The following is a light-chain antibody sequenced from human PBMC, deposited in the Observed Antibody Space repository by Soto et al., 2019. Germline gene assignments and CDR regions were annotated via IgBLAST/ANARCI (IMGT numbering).Light chain of an antibody. CDR2: AAS. V-gene: IGKV1-39*01. CDR3: QQSYTSPYT. J-gene: IGKJ2*01. CDR1: QSIANY. Sequence: DIQMTQSPSSLSASVGDRVTITCRSSQSIANYLNWYQQKPVRAPKFLIYAASTLQRGVPSRFSGSGSGTDFTLTINSLQPEDFATYFCQQSYTSPYTFGQGTKLEIK.